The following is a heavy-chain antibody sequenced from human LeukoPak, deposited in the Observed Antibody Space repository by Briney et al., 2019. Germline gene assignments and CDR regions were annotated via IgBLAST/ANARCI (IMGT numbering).Heavy chain of an antibody. CDR1: RYTFTSYG. CDR3: ARVVPSGSPDLDI. Sequence: GASVKVSCKASRYTFTSYGFSWVRQPPGKGLDWMGWISAYNGNTNYAQKLQGRVTMTTDTSTSTAYMELRSLRPDDTAVYYCARVVPSGSPDLDIWGQGTMVTVSS. CDR2: ISAYNGNT. D-gene: IGHD3-10*01. V-gene: IGHV1-18*01. J-gene: IGHJ3*02.